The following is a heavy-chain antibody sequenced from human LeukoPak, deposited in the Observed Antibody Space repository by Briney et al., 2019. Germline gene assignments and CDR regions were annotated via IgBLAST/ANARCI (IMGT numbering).Heavy chain of an antibody. CDR2: ISYDGSNE. CDR1: GFTFSSYG. V-gene: IGHV3-30*03. CDR3: ATGEVTMVRGGGYYFDY. J-gene: IGHJ4*02. Sequence: GGSLRLSCAASGFTFSSYGMHWVRQAPGKGLEWVAVISYDGSNEYYADSVKGRFTISRDNSKNTLYLQMNSLRAEDTAVYYCATGEVTMVRGGGYYFDYWGQGTLVTVSS. D-gene: IGHD3-10*01.